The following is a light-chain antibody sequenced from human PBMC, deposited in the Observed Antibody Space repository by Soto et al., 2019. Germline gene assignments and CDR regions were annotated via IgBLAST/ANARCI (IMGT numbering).Light chain of an antibody. J-gene: IGKJ3*01. Sequence: EIVLTQSPGTLSLSPGQRATLSCRASQSVGSNYLAWYQQKPGQAPRLLIYGASSRATGIPDRFSGSGSGTDFTLTISRLEPEDSAVYYCQQYGSSITFGPGTKVDIK. CDR3: QQYGSSIT. CDR2: GAS. V-gene: IGKV3-20*01. CDR1: QSVGSNY.